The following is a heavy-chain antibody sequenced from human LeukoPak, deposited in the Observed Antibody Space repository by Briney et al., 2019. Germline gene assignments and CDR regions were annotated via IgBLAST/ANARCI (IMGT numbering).Heavy chain of an antibody. Sequence: PGGSLRLSCAASGFTVSSNYMSWVRQAPGKGLEWVSVIYSGGSTYYADSVKGRFTISRDNSKNTLYLQMNSLRAEDTAVYYCAGVGLVGATTVYFDYWGQGTLVTVSS. D-gene: IGHD1-26*01. V-gene: IGHV3-53*01. CDR3: AGVGLVGATTVYFDY. CDR2: IYSGGST. J-gene: IGHJ4*02. CDR1: GFTVSSNY.